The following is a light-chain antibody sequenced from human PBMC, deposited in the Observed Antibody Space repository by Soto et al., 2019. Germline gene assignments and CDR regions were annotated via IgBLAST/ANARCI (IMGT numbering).Light chain of an antibody. Sequence: RVMTQSPDTLSVSPGERATLSCRASETVRSNLAWYQQKPGQAPRLLISGASTGATGIPARFSGSGSGTEFTLTISSLQSEDCAIYYCQQYHTWPITFGGGTKVDIK. CDR2: GAS. CDR1: ETVRSN. CDR3: QQYHTWPIT. V-gene: IGKV3-15*01. J-gene: IGKJ4*01.